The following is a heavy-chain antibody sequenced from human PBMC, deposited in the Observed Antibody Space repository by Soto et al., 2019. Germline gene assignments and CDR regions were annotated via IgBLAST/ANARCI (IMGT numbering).Heavy chain of an antibody. CDR1: GGSISSGDYY. CDR3: ARDNILGILYGGMDV. D-gene: IGHD3-3*01. CDR2: IYYSGST. Sequence: SETLSLTCTVSGGSISSGDYYWSWIRQPPGKGLEWVGYIYYSGSTYYNPSLKSRVTTSVDTSKNQFSLKLSSVTAADTAVYYCARDNILGILYGGMDVWGQVTKVT. V-gene: IGHV4-30-4*01. J-gene: IGHJ6*02.